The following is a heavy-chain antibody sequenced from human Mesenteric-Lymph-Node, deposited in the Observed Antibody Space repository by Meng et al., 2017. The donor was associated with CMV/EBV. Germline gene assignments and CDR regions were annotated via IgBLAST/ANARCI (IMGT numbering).Heavy chain of an antibody. D-gene: IGHD4-17*01. V-gene: IGHV4-39*07. Sequence: SETLSLTCTVSGGSIISDSFYWGWVRQSPGRGLEWIGSVHYSGTTYYNPALRGRVTMLVDTSKRLFSLNVISVTAADTAIYYCVREGGKGDYRDYRIYYGMDVWGQGTTVTVSS. J-gene: IGHJ6*02. CDR3: VREGGKGDYRDYRIYYGMDV. CDR2: VHYSGTT. CDR1: GGSIISDSFY.